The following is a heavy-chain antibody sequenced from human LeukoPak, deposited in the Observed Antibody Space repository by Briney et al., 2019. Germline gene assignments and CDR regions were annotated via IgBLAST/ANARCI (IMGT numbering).Heavy chain of an antibody. V-gene: IGHV1-8*01. CDR2: MNPNSGNT. CDR3: ARHHSGYDY. D-gene: IGHD5-12*01. Sequence: GASVTVSCTASVYTLTNYDINWVRQATGQGLEWMGWMNPNSGNTGYAQKFQGRLTMTRNTSISTAYMELSSLRSEDTAVYYCARHHSGYDYWGQGTLVTVSS. CDR1: VYTLTNYD. J-gene: IGHJ4*02.